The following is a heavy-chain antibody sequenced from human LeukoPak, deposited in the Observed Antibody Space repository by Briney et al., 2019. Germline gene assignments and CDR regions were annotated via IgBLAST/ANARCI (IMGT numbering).Heavy chain of an antibody. CDR2: IYSGGST. CDR3: ARGFTAAVDY. J-gene: IGHJ4*02. D-gene: IGHD6-13*01. CDR1: GFTVSSNY. V-gene: IGHV3-53*04. Sequence: GGSLRLSCAASGFTVSSNYMSWVRQAPGKGLEWVSVIYSGGSTYYADSAKGRFTISRHNSKNTLYLQMNSLRAEDTAVYYCARGFTAAVDYWGQGTLVTVSS.